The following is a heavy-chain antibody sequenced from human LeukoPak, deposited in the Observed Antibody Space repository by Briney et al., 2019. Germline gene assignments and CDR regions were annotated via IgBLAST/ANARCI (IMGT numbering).Heavy chain of an antibody. D-gene: IGHD2-15*01. CDR1: GGSISSYY. J-gene: IGHJ4*02. CDR2: IYYSGST. Sequence: PSETLSLTCSVSGGSISSYYWTWVRQPPGKGLEWIGYIYYSGSTNYNPSLKSRVTMSIDTSKNQFSLQLSSVTAADTAVYYCASALQGDFDYWGQGTLVTVSS. V-gene: IGHV4-59*01. CDR3: ASALQGDFDY.